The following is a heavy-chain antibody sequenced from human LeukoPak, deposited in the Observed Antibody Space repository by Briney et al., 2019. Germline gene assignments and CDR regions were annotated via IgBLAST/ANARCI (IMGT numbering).Heavy chain of an antibody. J-gene: IGHJ5*02. CDR3: AFLSWPTVVTLGTAGVVP. CDR1: GGTFSSYT. V-gene: IGHV1-69*02. CDR2: IIPILGIA. Sequence: SVKVSCKASGGTFSSYTISWVRQAPGQGLEWMGRIIPILGIANYAQKFQGRVTITADKSTSTAYMELSSLRSEDTAVYYCAFLSWPTVVTLGTAGVVPWGQGTLVTVSS. D-gene: IGHD4-23*01.